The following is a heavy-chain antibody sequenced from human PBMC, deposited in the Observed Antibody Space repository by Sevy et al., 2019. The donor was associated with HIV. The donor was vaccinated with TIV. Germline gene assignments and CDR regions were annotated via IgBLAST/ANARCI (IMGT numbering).Heavy chain of an antibody. V-gene: IGHV1-69*13. CDR3: ARGGPDDILTHYGMDV. D-gene: IGHD3-9*01. Sequence: SVKVSCKASGGTFSYHGITWVRQAPGQGLECMGGIIPIIGTTKYAQKFQGRLTIIADASTSTVYMDLTSLRYEDTAVYYCARGGPDDILTHYGMDVWGQGTTVTVSS. CDR2: IIPIIGTT. CDR1: GGTFSYHG. J-gene: IGHJ6*02.